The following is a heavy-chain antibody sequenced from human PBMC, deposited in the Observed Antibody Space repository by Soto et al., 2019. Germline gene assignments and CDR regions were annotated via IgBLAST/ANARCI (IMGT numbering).Heavy chain of an antibody. D-gene: IGHD5-12*01. CDR2: IYYSGST. V-gene: IGHV4-39*07. Sequence: PSETLSLTCTVSGGSISSSSYYWGWIRQPPGKGPEWIGSIYYSGSTYYNPSLKSRVTISVYTSKNQFSLKLSSVTAADTAVYYCARFGYSGFGLDYRGQGTLVTVTS. J-gene: IGHJ4*02. CDR3: ARFGYSGFGLDY. CDR1: GGSISSSSYY.